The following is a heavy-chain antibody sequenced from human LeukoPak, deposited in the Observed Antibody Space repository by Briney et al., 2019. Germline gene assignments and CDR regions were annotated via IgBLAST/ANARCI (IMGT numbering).Heavy chain of an antibody. J-gene: IGHJ4*02. CDR1: GFTFSSYS. V-gene: IGHV3-23*01. Sequence: GGSLRLSCAASGFTFSSYSMNWVRQAPGRGLEWVSAVDGSGGYTYYADSVKGRFTISRDNSKNTLYLQMNSLRAEDTAIYYCAKESGPRGVQSAAPYWGQGTLVTVSS. D-gene: IGHD3-10*01. CDR3: AKESGPRGVQSAAPY. CDR2: VDGSGGYT.